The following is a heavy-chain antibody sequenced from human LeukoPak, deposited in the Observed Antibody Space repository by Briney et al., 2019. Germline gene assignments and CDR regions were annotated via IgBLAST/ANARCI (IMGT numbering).Heavy chain of an antibody. CDR1: ESTLTNCG. Sequence: ASVKVSCKASESTLTNCGISCVPHAPGQGLEWMGWISAYNGNTNYAQKLQGRVTMTTDTSTSTAYMQLRSLRSDNTVVYYCARVYDSRCSDYWGQGTLVTVSS. CDR3: ARVYDSRCSDY. V-gene: IGHV1-18*04. CDR2: ISAYNGNT. D-gene: IGHD3-22*01. J-gene: IGHJ4*02.